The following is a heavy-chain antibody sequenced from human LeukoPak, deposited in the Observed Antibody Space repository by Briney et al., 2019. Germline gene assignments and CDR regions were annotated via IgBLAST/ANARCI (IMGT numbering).Heavy chain of an antibody. CDR3: TRDGPSGSSYYYYYMDV. D-gene: IGHD1-26*01. CDR1: GFTFGVYA. V-gene: IGHV3-49*04. J-gene: IGHJ6*03. Sequence: GGSLRLSRTASGFTFGVYAMSSVRQAPGKGLEWVGFVRSKAYGGTTEYAASVKGRFTISRDDSKSIAYLQMNSLKTEDTAVYYCTRDGPSGSSYYYYYMDVWGKGTTVTVSS. CDR2: VRSKAYGGTT.